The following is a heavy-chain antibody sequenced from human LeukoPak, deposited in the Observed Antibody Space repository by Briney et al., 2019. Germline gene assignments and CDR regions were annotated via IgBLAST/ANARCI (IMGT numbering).Heavy chain of an antibody. CDR3: TTDVGSGYYYYFDY. CDR1: GFTFSNAW. V-gene: IGHV3-15*01. D-gene: IGHD3-22*01. J-gene: IGHJ4*02. Sequence: PGGSLRLSCAASGFTFSNAWMSWVRLAPGKGLEWVGRIKSKTDGGTTDYAAPVKGRFTISRDDSKNTLYLQMNSLKTEDTAVYYCTTDVGSGYYYYFDYWGQGTLVTVSS. CDR2: IKSKTDGGTT.